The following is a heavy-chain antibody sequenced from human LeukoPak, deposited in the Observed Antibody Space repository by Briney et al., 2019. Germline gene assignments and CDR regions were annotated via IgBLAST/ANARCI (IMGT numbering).Heavy chain of an antibody. D-gene: IGHD1-20*01. J-gene: IGHJ6*02. V-gene: IGHV3-30-3*01. CDR2: ISYDGSNK. CDR3: ARAVVTGTSSSEYYYYGMDV. Sequence: GGSLRLSCAASGFTFSSYAMHWVRQAPGKGLEWAAVISYDGSNKYYADSVKGRFTISRDNSKNTLYVQMNSLRAEDTAVYYCARAVVTGTSSSEYYYYGMDVWGQGTTVTVSS. CDR1: GFTFSSYA.